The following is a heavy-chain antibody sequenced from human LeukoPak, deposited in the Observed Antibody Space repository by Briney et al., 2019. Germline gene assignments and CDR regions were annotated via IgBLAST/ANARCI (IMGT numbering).Heavy chain of an antibody. J-gene: IGHJ6*02. CDR3: ARDRAKDLRDYYGMDV. Sequence: WGSLRLSCAASGFTFSSYGMHWVRQAPGKGLEWVAAIWYDGSNKYYADSVKGRFTISRDNSKNTLYLQMNSLRAEDTAVYYCARDRAKDLRDYYGMDVWGQGTTVTVSS. CDR1: GFTFSSYG. CDR2: IWYDGSNK. V-gene: IGHV3-33*08. D-gene: IGHD5-12*01.